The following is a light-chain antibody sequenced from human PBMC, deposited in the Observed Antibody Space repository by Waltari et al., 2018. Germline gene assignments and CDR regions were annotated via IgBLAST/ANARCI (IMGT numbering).Light chain of an antibody. J-gene: IGKJ1*01. CDR1: QSLVHDNGNTD. V-gene: IGKV2-24*01. Sequence: DIVMTQTPLSSPVTLGQPASISCRSSQSLVHDNGNTDLTWLQQRPGQPPRLLMYEVSNRFSGVPDRFSGSGAGADFTLKISRVEAEDVGVYYCMQATKFPRTFGQGTKVEIK. CDR2: EVS. CDR3: MQATKFPRT.